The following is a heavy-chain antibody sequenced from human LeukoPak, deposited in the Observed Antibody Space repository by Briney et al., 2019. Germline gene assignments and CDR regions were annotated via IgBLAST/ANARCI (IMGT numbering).Heavy chain of an antibody. J-gene: IGHJ4*02. CDR1: GFTFSSYA. D-gene: IGHD3/OR15-3a*01. V-gene: IGHV3-23*01. CDR3: AKPGLALRYYFDY. CDR2: ISSSGGST. Sequence: GGSLRLSCAASGFTFSSYAMSWVRQAPGKGLEWVSAISSSGGSTYYADSVKGRFTISRDNSKNTLYLQMNSLRAEDTAVYYCAKPGLALRYYFDYWGQGTLVTVSS.